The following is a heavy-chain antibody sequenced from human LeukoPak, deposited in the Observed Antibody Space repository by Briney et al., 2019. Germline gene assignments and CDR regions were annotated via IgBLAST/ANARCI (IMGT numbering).Heavy chain of an antibody. J-gene: IGHJ4*02. CDR3: ASERPDYGDFDY. CDR2: IYYSGST. D-gene: IGHD4-17*01. Sequence: SETLSLTCTVSGGSISSGDYYWSWIRQPPGKGLEWIGYIYYSGSTYYNPSLKSRVTISVDTSKNQFSLKLSSVTAADTAVYYCASERPDYGDFDYWGQGTLVTVSS. V-gene: IGHV4-30-4*08. CDR1: GGSISSGDYY.